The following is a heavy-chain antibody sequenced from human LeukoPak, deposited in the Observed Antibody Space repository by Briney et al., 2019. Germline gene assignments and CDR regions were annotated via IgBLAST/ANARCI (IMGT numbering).Heavy chain of an antibody. D-gene: IGHD3-3*02. CDR3: ARVSTRSGDYYYYGMDV. Sequence: PRGSLRLSCAASGFTVSSNYMSWVRQAPGKGLEWVSVIYSGGSTYYADSVKGRLTISRDNSKNTLYLQMNSLRAEDTAVYYCARVSTRSGDYYYYGMDVWGQGTTVTVSS. CDR2: IYSGGST. J-gene: IGHJ6*02. CDR1: GFTVSSNY. V-gene: IGHV3-53*01.